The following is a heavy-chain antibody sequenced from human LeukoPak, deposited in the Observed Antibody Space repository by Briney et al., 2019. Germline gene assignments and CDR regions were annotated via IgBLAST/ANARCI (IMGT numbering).Heavy chain of an antibody. CDR1: GASISSSSYY. Sequence: SETLSLTCTVSGASISSSSYYWGWLRQPPGKGLEWFVSIYYSGSTYYTPSLKSRVTISVDTSKNQFSLKLSSVTAADTAVYYCARHNALRGYRYGEADYWGQGTLVTVSS. D-gene: IGHD5-18*01. CDR2: IYYSGST. CDR3: ARHNALRGYRYGEADY. V-gene: IGHV4-39*01. J-gene: IGHJ4*02.